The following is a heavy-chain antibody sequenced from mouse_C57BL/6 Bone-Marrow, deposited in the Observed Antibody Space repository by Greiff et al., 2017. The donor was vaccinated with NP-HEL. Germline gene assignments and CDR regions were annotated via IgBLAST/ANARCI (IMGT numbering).Heavy chain of an antibody. CDR1: GFNIKNTY. CDR3: ASPLYYGSSYDYFDY. D-gene: IGHD1-1*01. Sequence: VQLQQSVAELVRPGASVKLSCTASGFNIKNTYMHWVKQRPEQGLEWIGRIDPANGNTKYAPKFQGKATITADTSSNTAYLQLSSLTSEDTAIYYCASPLYYGSSYDYFDYWGQGTTLTVSS. CDR2: IDPANGNT. J-gene: IGHJ2*01. V-gene: IGHV14-3*01.